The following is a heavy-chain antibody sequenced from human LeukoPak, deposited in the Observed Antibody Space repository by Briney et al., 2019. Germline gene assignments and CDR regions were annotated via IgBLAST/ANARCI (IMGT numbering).Heavy chain of an antibody. V-gene: IGHV3-7*01. CDR3: ARDKVVGPTNLDY. CDR2: IKQDGSEK. D-gene: IGHD1-26*01. Sequence: GSLRLSCAASGFTFSSYWMSWVRQAPGKGLEWVANIKQDGSEKYYVDSVKGRFTISRDNAKNSLYLQMNSLRAEDTAVYYCARDKVVGPTNLDYWGQGTLVTVSS. CDR1: GFTFSSYW. J-gene: IGHJ4*02.